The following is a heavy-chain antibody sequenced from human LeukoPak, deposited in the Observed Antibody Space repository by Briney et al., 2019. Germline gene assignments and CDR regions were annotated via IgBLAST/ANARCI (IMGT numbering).Heavy chain of an antibody. Sequence: GGSLRLSCAASGFTVSSSYMRWVRQAPGKGMEWGSGIYSGGSTYYADSVKGRFTISRDNSKNTLYLQMNSLGAEDTAVYYCARDRLAVAGIPFDYWGQGTLVTVSS. CDR2: IYSGGST. CDR3: ARDRLAVAGIPFDY. V-gene: IGHV3-53*01. D-gene: IGHD6-19*01. J-gene: IGHJ4*02. CDR1: GFTVSSSY.